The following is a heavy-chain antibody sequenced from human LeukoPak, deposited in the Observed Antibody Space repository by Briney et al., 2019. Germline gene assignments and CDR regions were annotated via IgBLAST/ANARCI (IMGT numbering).Heavy chain of an antibody. Sequence: ASVTVSCTASGYTFSSYGINWVRLARGRGPEYMASITLQKTNTNYAQEFQGRVTVTADTSTNTAYMEVRSLRSDDTAIYYCARRKYGADYNGMDVWGQGTTVTVSS. J-gene: IGHJ6*02. CDR2: ITLQKTNT. CDR3: ARRKYGADYNGMDV. CDR1: GYTFSSYG. D-gene: IGHD4/OR15-4a*01. V-gene: IGHV1-18*01.